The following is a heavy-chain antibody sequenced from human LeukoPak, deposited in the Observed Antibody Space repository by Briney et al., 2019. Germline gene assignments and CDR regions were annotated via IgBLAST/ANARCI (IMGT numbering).Heavy chain of an antibody. CDR3: TREGVYSPDPTSYHRLPFDI. D-gene: IGHD3-16*02. Sequence: GASVKVSCKASGDNCSSYVITWVRQAPGQGLEWMGRIIPTLDVANFAQKFKGRVTITADKFMNTAHLELSSLRSEDTAVYFCTREGVYSPDPTSYHRLPFDIWGKGTVVIVSS. CDR1: GDNCSSYV. V-gene: IGHV1-69*04. J-gene: IGHJ3*02. CDR2: IIPTLDVA.